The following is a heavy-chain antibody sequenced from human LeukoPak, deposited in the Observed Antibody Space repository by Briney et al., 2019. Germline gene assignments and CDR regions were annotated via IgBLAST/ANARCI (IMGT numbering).Heavy chain of an antibody. CDR1: GYTFTCYY. V-gene: IGHV1-2*02. Sequence: GASVKVSCKASGYTFTCYYMHWVRQAPGQGLEWMGWINPNSGGTNYAQKFQGRVTMTRDTSISTAYMELSRLRSDDTAVYYCARITAAGKGLGYWGQGTLVTVSS. CDR2: INPNSGGT. J-gene: IGHJ4*02. D-gene: IGHD6-13*01. CDR3: ARITAAGKGLGY.